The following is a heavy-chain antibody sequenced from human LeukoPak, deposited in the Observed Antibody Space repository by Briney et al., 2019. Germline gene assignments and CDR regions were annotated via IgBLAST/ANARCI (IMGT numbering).Heavy chain of an antibody. CDR3: ARGTMYCSSTSCYQLAFAFDI. V-gene: IGHV1-69*05. D-gene: IGHD2-2*01. Sequence: SVKVSCKASGGTFSSYAISWVRQAPGQGLEWMGGIIPIFGTANYAQKFQGRVTITTDESTSTAYMELSSLRSEDTAVYYCARGTMYCSSTSCYQLAFAFDIWGQGTMVTVSS. J-gene: IGHJ3*02. CDR2: IIPIFGTA. CDR1: GGTFSSYA.